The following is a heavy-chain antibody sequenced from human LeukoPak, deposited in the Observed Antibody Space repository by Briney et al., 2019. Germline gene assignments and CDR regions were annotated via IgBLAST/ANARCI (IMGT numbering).Heavy chain of an antibody. CDR3: ARGYSSSSRYYFDY. CDR1: GFTFSSYA. V-gene: IGHV3-64*01. Sequence: GGSLRLSCAASGFTFSSYAMHWVRQAPGKGLESAISSNGGSTYYANSVKGRFTISRDNSKNTLYLQMGSLRAEDMAVYYCARGYSSSSRYYFDYWGQGTLVTVSS. CDR2: ISSNGGST. D-gene: IGHD6-6*01. J-gene: IGHJ4*02.